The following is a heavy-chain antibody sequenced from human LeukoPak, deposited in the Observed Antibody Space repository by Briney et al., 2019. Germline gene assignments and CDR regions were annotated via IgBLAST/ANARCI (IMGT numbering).Heavy chain of an antibody. V-gene: IGHV3-53*01. Sequence: GGSLRLSCAASGFTVSSNYVSWVRQAPGKGLEWVSVIYSGGSTYYADSVKGRFTISRDNSKNTLYLQMNSLRAEDTAVYYCARLMTSSWYDMGDYWGQGTLVTVSS. J-gene: IGHJ4*02. D-gene: IGHD6-13*01. CDR3: ARLMTSSWYDMGDY. CDR2: IYSGGST. CDR1: GFTVSSNY.